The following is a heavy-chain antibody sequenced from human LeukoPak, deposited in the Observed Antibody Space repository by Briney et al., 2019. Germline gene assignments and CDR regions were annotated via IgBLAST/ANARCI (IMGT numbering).Heavy chain of an antibody. D-gene: IGHD1-14*01. CDR3: AKDRRNDFYY. V-gene: IGHV3-9*01. Sequence: PGGSLRLSCAASGFTFDDYTMHWVRQAPGKGLEWVSGISWNSGSIGYADSVKGRFTISRDNAKISLYLQMNSLRAEDTALYYCAKDRRNDFYYWGQGTLVTVSS. CDR1: GFTFDDYT. J-gene: IGHJ4*02. CDR2: ISWNSGSI.